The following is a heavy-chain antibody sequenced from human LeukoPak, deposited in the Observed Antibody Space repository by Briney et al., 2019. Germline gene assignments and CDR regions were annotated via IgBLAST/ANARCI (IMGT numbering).Heavy chain of an antibody. Sequence: GGSLRLSCAASGFTFSSYAMSWVRQASGKGLEWVSAISGSGGSTYYADSVKGRFTISRDNSKNTLYLQMNSLTAEDTAVYYCAKDLNPAAVTDYWGQGTLVTVSS. J-gene: IGHJ4*02. CDR1: GFTFSSYA. V-gene: IGHV3-23*01. CDR2: ISGSGGST. D-gene: IGHD6-13*01. CDR3: AKDLNPAAVTDY.